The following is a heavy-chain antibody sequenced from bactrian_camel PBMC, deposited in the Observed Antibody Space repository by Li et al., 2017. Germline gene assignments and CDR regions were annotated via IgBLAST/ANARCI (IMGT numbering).Heavy chain of an antibody. V-gene: IGHV3S55*01. CDR1: RSPFDGSD. J-gene: IGHJ6*01. Sequence: HVQLVESGGGSVQAGETLRLSCSASRSPFDGSDMSWYRQNSGRACTLVSGISRDGSTYYADSVKGRFTISQDNAKNTLYLQLNSLKTEDTAMYYCAYHASYGFAYWGQATQVTVS. CDR2: ISRDGST. CDR3: AYHASYGFAY. D-gene: IGHD5*01.